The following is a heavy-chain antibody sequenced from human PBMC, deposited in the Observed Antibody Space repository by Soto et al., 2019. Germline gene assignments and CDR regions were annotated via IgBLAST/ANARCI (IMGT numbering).Heavy chain of an antibody. CDR2: ISWNGAAT. D-gene: IGHD3-10*01. V-gene: IGHV3-9*01. Sequence: EAQLVESGGGLVQPGRSLRLSCAASGFTFDDYAIHWVRQAPGKGLEWVSGISWNGAATGYADSVKGRFTISRDNAKNSLYPQMSSLRTEDTAIYYCANLPLYGSGFDCWGQGTLVTVSS. CDR1: GFTFDDYA. CDR3: ANLPLYGSGFDC. J-gene: IGHJ4*02.